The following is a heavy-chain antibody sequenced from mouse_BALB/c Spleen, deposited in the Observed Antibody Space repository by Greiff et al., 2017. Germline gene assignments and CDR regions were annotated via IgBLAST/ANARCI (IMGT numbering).Heavy chain of an antibody. Sequence: EVKLVESGGGLVKPGGSLKLSCAASGFTFSSYAMSWVRQSPEKRLEWVAEISSGGSYTYYPDTVTGRFTISRDNAKNTLYLEMSSLRSEDTAMYYCAREGKLQYYFDYWGQGTTLTVSS. CDR3: AREGKLQYYFDY. CDR2: ISSGGSYT. J-gene: IGHJ2*01. CDR1: GFTFSSYA. V-gene: IGHV5-9-4*01. D-gene: IGHD1-1*01.